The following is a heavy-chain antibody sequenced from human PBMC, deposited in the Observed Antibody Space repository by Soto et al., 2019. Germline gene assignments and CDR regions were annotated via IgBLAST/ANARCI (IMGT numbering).Heavy chain of an antibody. CDR3: ARGGYSNYGGSNYYYYYYGMDV. J-gene: IGHJ6*02. D-gene: IGHD4-4*01. CDR2: ISPKSGGT. CDR1: GYSFINYY. V-gene: IGHV1-2*02. Sequence: ASVKVSCKASGYSFINYYMHWVRQAPGQGFEWMGRISPKSGGTNYAQKFQGRVTMTRDTSTSTVYMELSSLRSEDTAVYYCARGGYSNYGGSNYYYYYYGMDVWGQGTTVTVSS.